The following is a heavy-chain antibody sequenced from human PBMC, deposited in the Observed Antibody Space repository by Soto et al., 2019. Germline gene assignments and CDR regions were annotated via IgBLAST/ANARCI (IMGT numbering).Heavy chain of an antibody. CDR3: AKVAVTTFFDY. Sequence: GGALRLSCAASGFTLSSYAMSLVRPAPGKGWEWVSAISGSGGSTYYADSVKGRFTISRDNSKNTLYLQMNSLRAEDTAVYYCAKVAVTTFFDYWGQGTLVTVSS. CDR1: GFTLSSYA. J-gene: IGHJ4*02. V-gene: IGHV3-23*01. D-gene: IGHD4-17*01. CDR2: ISGSGGST.